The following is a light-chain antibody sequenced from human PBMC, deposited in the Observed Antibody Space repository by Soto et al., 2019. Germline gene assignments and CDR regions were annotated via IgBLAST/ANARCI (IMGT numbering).Light chain of an antibody. J-gene: IGKJ5*01. V-gene: IGKV3-15*01. CDR2: GAS. CDR1: QSVSSN. Sequence: EIVMTQSPATLSVSPGERATLSCRASQSVSSNLAWYQQKPGQAPRLLIYGASTRATGIPARFSGSGSGTEFTLTISSLQSEDFAVYYCQQYNYWPPITFCQGTRLEIK. CDR3: QQYNYWPPIT.